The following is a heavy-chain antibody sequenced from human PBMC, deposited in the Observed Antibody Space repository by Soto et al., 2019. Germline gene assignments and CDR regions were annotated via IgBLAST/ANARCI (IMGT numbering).Heavy chain of an antibody. D-gene: IGHD2-15*01. CDR2: IRWDSSST. CDR1: GFTFDDCA. CDR3: AKGERYCSGGTCYLFDY. J-gene: IGHJ4*02. Sequence: GGSLRLSCEASGFTFDDCAMHWVRQAPGKGLEWVSGIRWDSSSTGYADSVKGRFTISRDNAKNSLYLQMDSLRAEDTALYYCAKGERYCSGGTCYLFDYWGQGTLVTVSS. V-gene: IGHV3-9*01.